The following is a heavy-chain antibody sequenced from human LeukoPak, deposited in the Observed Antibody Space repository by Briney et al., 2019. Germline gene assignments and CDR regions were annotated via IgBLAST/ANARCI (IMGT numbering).Heavy chain of an antibody. V-gene: IGHV3-23*01. CDR1: GFTFSSYA. D-gene: IGHD3-3*01. Sequence: GGSLRLSCAASGFTFSSYAMSWVRQAPGKGLEWVSAISGSGGSTLYADSVKGRFPIPRHSSKNTLYLQMNSLRAEDTAVYYCARREWLFPNDAFDIWGQGTMVTVSS. CDR2: ISGSGGST. J-gene: IGHJ3*02. CDR3: ARREWLFPNDAFDI.